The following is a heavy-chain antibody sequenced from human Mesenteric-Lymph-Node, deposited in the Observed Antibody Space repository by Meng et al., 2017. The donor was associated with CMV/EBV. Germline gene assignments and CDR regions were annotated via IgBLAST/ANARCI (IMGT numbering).Heavy chain of an antibody. CDR2: INPNSGGT. CDR1: GYTFTGYY. V-gene: IGHV1-2*02. Sequence: ASVKVSCKASGYTFTGYYMHWVRQAPGQGLEWMGWINPNSGGTNYAQKFQGRVTMTRDTSISTAYMELSRLRSDDAAVYYCARGTLWWYWFDYWGQGTLVTVSS. D-gene: IGHD4-23*01. J-gene: IGHJ4*02. CDR3: ARGTLWWYWFDY.